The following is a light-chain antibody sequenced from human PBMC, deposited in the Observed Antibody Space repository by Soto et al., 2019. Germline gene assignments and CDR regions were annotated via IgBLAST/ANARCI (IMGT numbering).Light chain of an antibody. CDR1: QGISSY. J-gene: IGKJ3*01. CDR2: GAS. Sequence: DIQMTQSPSSLSASVGDRVTITCRASQGISSYLAWYQQKPGKVPKLLIYGASTLHSGVPSRFSGSGSGTDFTLTINSLQPEDVASYYCQRYNRVPNTFGPGTKVDIK. CDR3: QRYNRVPNT. V-gene: IGKV1-27*01.